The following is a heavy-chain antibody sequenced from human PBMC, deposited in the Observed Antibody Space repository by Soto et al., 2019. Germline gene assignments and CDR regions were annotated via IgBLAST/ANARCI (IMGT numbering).Heavy chain of an antibody. CDR2: IKQDGSDK. Sequence: PGGSLRLSCAASGFPFSSYAMSWVRQAPGKGLEWVANIKQDGSDKNYVGSVRGRFTISRDNAKNSLYLQMDSLRVEDTALYYCASGGGWSFDSWGQGTLVTVSS. D-gene: IGHD2-15*01. V-gene: IGHV3-7*01. J-gene: IGHJ4*02. CDR3: ASGGGWSFDS. CDR1: GFPFSSYA.